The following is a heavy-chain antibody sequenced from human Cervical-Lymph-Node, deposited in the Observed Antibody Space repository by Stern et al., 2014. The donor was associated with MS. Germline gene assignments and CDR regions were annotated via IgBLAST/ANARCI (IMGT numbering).Heavy chain of an antibody. Sequence: QLTLKESGPTLVKPTESLRLTCTFSGFSLQTNGVAGGRILQTPGKALEFLAIMYWDGDKRYNPSLKRRLTITTDTSQSQVVLKMTSLEPVDTATYYCVYDPPGDFLEDAFDIWGQGTMVTISS. J-gene: IGHJ3*02. CDR2: MYWDGDK. CDR1: GFSLQTNGVA. D-gene: IGHD4-17*01. V-gene: IGHV2-5*02. CDR3: VYDPPGDFLEDAFDI.